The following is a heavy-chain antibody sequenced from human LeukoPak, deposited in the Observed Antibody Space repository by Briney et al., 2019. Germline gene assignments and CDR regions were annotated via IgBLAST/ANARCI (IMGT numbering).Heavy chain of an antibody. CDR1: GGCISSSSYY. J-gene: IGHJ3*02. CDR3: ARPTSSSGAFDI. CDR2: IYYSGST. Sequence: SETLSLTCTVSGGCISSSSYYWGWIRQPPGKGLEWIGSIYYSGSTYYNPSLKSRVTISVDTSKNQFSLKLSSVTAADTAVYYCARPTSSSGAFDIWGQGTMVTVSS. V-gene: IGHV4-39*01. D-gene: IGHD6-6*01.